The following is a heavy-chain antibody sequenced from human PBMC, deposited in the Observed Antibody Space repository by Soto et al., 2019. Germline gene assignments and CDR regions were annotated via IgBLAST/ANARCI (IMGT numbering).Heavy chain of an antibody. CDR3: AREGSLGLDV. J-gene: IGHJ6*01. V-gene: IGHV3-74*03. Sequence: GVCRRLSFSGAGLIFSIFWMHWVRLGPGKGLEWVSRINGDGASLADAECLKGRFSISRDDVKNTLHLQMNSLGVDDTAVYFCAREGSLGLDVWGRGTAVTL. CDR1: GLIFSIFW. D-gene: IGHD3-10*01. CDR2: INGDGASL.